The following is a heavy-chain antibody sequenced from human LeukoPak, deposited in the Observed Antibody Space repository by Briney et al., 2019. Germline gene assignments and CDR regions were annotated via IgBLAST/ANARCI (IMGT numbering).Heavy chain of an antibody. CDR3: ARALGSSGYGWFDP. CDR2: IYYSGST. V-gene: IGHV4-31*03. CDR1: GGSISSGGYY. J-gene: IGHJ5*02. Sequence: KASETLSLTCTVSGGSISSGGYYWSWLRQHPGEGLEWIGNIYYSGSTYYNPSLKSRLTISVDTSKNQFSLKLSSVTAADTAVYYCARALGSSGYGWFDPWGQGTLVTVSS. D-gene: IGHD3-22*01.